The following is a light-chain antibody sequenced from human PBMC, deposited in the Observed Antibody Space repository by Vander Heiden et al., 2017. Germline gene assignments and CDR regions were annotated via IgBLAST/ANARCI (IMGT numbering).Light chain of an antibody. J-gene: IGLJ2*01. CDR3: AAWDDTLNGVV. CDR2: TNN. V-gene: IGLV1-44*01. CDR1: SSNIGSYT. Sequence: QSVLTQPPSASGTPGHRVTISCSASSSNIGSYTVNWYQQLPGTGPKLLIYTNNQRPSGVPDRFSGSKSGTSASLAISGLQSEDEADYHCAAWDDTLNGVVFGGGTKLSVL.